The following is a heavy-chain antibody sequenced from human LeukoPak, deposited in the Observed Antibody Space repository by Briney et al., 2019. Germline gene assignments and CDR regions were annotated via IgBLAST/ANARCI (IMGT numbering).Heavy chain of an antibody. CDR3: AKCRGNSGFVSLYMDV. CDR1: GFTFSNYA. V-gene: IGHV3-23*01. J-gene: IGHJ6*03. Sequence: GGSLRLSCAASGFTFSNYAMTWVRQVPGKGLERVSIISGNGRSAYHADSVKGRFTMSRDNSKNSVSLQMNSLRVEDTAVYYCAKCRGNSGFVSLYMDVWGKGTTVIVSS. D-gene: IGHD5-12*01. CDR2: ISGNGRSA.